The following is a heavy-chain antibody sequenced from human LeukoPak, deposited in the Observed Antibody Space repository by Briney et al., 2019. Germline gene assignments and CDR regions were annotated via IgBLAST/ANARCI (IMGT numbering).Heavy chain of an antibody. CDR3: ARGNYLDY. CDR1: GFTFSSYW. V-gene: IGHV3-74*01. J-gene: IGHJ4*02. CDR2: ISGDGRNI. Sequence: GGSLRLSCVASGFTFSSYWMHWVRQAPRKGLVWVSRISGDGRNINYADSVRGRFTISRDNAKNTLYLQMNTLRVEDTAAYYCARGNYLDYWGQGTLVTVSS.